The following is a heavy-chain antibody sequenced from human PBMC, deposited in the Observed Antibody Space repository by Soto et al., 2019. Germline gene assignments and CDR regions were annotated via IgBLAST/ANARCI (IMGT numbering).Heavy chain of an antibody. V-gene: IGHV1-69*13. Sequence: SVKVSCKASGGTFSSYAISWVRQAPGQGLEWMGGIIPIFGTANYAQKFQGRVTITADESTSTAYMELSSLRSEDTAVYYCATLGYNYYYYGMDVWGQGTTVTVSS. J-gene: IGHJ6*02. D-gene: IGHD6-13*01. CDR1: GGTFSSYA. CDR3: ATLGYNYYYYGMDV. CDR2: IIPIFGTA.